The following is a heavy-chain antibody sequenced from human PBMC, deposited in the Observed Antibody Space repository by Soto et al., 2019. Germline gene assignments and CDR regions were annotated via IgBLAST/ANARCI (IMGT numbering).Heavy chain of an antibody. CDR1: GYSVSSSDYY. CDR3: APLTVSLSGPYGIHV. D-gene: IGHD2-15*01. Sequence: SETLSLTCSVPGYSVSSSDYYWALIRQPPGKGLEWIGSMLYSGLTYYNPSLKSRVTLSVDTSKNHFSVRLNSVTAADTAVYYCAPLTVSLSGPYGIHVWGQGTTVTVSS. CDR2: MLYSGLT. J-gene: IGHJ6*02. V-gene: IGHV4-39*01.